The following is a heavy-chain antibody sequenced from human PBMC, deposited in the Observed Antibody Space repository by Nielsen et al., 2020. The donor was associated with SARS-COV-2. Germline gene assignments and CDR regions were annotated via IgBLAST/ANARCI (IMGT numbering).Heavy chain of an antibody. D-gene: IGHD3-10*01. V-gene: IGHV1-18*01. J-gene: IGHJ6*02. CDR2: ISAYNGNT. CDR1: GYTFTSYG. CDR3: AREEVRGLGYYYYGMDV. Sequence: ASVKVSCKASGYTFTSYGISWVRQAPGQGLEWMGWISAYNGNTNYAQKLQGRVTMTTDTSTSTAYMELRSLRSDDTAVYYCAREEVRGLGYYYYGMDVWGQGTTVTVSS.